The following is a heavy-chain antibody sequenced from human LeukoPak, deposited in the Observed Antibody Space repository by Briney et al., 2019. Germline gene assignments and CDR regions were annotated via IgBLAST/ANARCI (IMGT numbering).Heavy chain of an antibody. CDR1: GFTLSDYY. V-gene: IGHV3-11*01. Sequence: GGSLRLSCAASGFTLSDYYLTWIRQAPGKGLEWVSYITSRGSTVYHADSVKGRFTISRDNAKNSLYLQMNSLRAEDTAVYYCARWLRGIADEDGVDVWGQGTTVTVSS. CDR3: ARWLRGIADEDGVDV. J-gene: IGHJ6*02. D-gene: IGHD6-13*01. CDR2: ITSRGSTV.